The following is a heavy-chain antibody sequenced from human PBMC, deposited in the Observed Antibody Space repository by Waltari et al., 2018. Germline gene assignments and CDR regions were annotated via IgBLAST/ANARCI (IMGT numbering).Heavy chain of an antibody. V-gene: IGHV3-30*19. Sequence: QVQLVESGGGVVQPGLSLRLSCAASGFSLGPYGMHWVRQAPGKGLEWVALIFFGGGDSLYADSVRGRFTITRDNSKNTLYLDINSLRLDDTAIYYGAKDAVGNTYLDHWGQGTLVTVSS. CDR2: IFFGGGDS. J-gene: IGHJ4*02. CDR1: GFSLGPYG. CDR3: AKDAVGNTYLDH. D-gene: IGHD2-15*01.